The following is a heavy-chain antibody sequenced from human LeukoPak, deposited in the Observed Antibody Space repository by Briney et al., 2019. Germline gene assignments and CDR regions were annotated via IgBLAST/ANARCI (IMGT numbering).Heavy chain of an antibody. Sequence: SETLSLTCTVSGGSFSSSSYYWGWIRQPPGKGLEWIGSIYYSGSTYYNPSLKSRVTISVDTSKNQFSLKLSSVTAADTAVYYCARLRQIGYDPPIDYWGQGTLVTVSS. V-gene: IGHV4-39*01. CDR1: GGSFSSSSYY. CDR2: IYYSGST. D-gene: IGHD5-12*01. J-gene: IGHJ4*02. CDR3: ARLRQIGYDPPIDY.